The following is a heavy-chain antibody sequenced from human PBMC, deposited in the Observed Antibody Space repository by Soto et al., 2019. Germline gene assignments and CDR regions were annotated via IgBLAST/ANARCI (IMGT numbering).Heavy chain of an antibody. D-gene: IGHD6-13*01. CDR2: INPGDGST. CDR1: GYGFSNYY. Sequence: QVQLVQSGAEVKEPGASAKVSCKASGYGFSNYYIHWVRQTPAQGLEWMGTINPGDGSTKYAPKFQGRVIVTRDTSTSTAYMELSSLRFDDAAVYYCARESDGIGAVGKNFDNWGQGTLVTVSS. CDR3: ARESDGIGAVGKNFDN. J-gene: IGHJ4*02. V-gene: IGHV1-46*01.